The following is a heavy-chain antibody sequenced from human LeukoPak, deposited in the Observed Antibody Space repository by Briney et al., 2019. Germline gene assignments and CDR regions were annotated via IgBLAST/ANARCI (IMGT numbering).Heavy chain of an antibody. J-gene: IGHJ3*02. CDR3: ATKGGAFDI. V-gene: IGHV4-39*01. D-gene: IGHD3-16*01. CDR1: GDSVSSNNYY. Sequence: SETLSLTCSVSGDSVSSNNYYWGWIRQPPGKGLEWIGSIYYSGSTYYNPSLKSRVTISVDTSKNQFSLKLSSVTAADTAVYYCATKGGAFDIWGQGTMVTVSS. CDR2: IYYSGST.